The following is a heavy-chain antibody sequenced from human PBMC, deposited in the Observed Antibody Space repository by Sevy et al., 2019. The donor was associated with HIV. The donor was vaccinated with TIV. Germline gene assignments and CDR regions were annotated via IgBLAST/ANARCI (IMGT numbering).Heavy chain of an antibody. CDR3: ARGKSGYGYGLDY. D-gene: IGHD5-18*01. J-gene: IGHJ4*02. Sequence: GGSLRLSCAASGFPVSSNYMSWVRRAPAKGLEWVSVIYSDGSTYHADSVKGRFTISRDNSKNTLYLQMNSLRVEDTAVYYSARGKSGYGYGLDYWGQGTLVTVSS. CDR2: IYSDGST. CDR1: GFPVSSNY. V-gene: IGHV3-66*01.